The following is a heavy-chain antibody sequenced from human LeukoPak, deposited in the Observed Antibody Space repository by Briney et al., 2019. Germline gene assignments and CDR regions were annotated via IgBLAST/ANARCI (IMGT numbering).Heavy chain of an antibody. Sequence: PSETLSLTCPVSGGSISSFYWSWIRQPAGKGLEWIGRIYTSGSTNYNPSLKSRVTMSVDTSKNQFSLKLSSVTAADTAVYYCARGSGSYYVPDDAFDIWGQGTMVTVSS. J-gene: IGHJ3*02. CDR2: IYTSGST. D-gene: IGHD1-26*01. CDR1: GGSISSFY. CDR3: ARGSGSYYVPDDAFDI. V-gene: IGHV4-4*07.